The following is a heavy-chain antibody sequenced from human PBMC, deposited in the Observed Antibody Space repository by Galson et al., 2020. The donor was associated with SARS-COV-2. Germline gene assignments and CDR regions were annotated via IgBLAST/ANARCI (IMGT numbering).Heavy chain of an antibody. J-gene: IGHJ3*01. CDR3: ARDRLGQRRRVGYHCFGQLDALDT. V-gene: IGHV4-59*01. D-gene: IGHD3-3*01. Sequence: KTSETLSLTCNVSGGSIRTYYWNWIRQPPGKGLEWIGYVDDSGNFNYNPSLKSRVTISLDTSKTQFSLKLNSVTAADTAMYYCARDRLGQRRRVGYHCFGQLDALDTWGRGTMVTVSS. CDR1: GGSIRTYY. CDR2: VDDSGNF.